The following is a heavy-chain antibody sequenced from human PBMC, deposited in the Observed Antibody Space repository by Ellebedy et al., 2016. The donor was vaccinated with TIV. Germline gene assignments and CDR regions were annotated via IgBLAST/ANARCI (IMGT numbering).Heavy chain of an antibody. CDR1: GFSFSSYS. V-gene: IGHV3-48*02. CDR2: IRTESESYET. J-gene: IGHJ3*02. CDR3: VRDSRWAFDI. Sequence: PGGSLRLSCATSGFSFSSYSMNWVRQAPGKGQEWLSNIRTESESYETHYADSVKGRFIISRDNAKNSLYLQMNSLRDGDTAVYYCVRDSRWAFDIWGQGTLVTVSS. D-gene: IGHD2-15*01.